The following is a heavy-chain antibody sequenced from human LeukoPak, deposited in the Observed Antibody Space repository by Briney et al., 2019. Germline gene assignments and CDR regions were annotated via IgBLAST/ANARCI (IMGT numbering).Heavy chain of an antibody. D-gene: IGHD6-13*01. CDR2: INHSGSM. V-gene: IGHV4-34*01. CDR3: ARGRFTKVAAADNRGDFDY. CDR1: GGSFSDFY. Sequence: SETLSLTSAVYGGSFSDFYWSWIRQPPGKGLEWIGEINHSGSMNYNPSLKSRVTISVDTSKNQFSLKLSSVTAADTAVYYCARGRFTKVAAADNRGDFDYWGQGTLVTVSS. J-gene: IGHJ4*02.